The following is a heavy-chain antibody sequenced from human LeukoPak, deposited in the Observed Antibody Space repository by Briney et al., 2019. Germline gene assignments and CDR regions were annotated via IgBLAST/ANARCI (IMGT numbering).Heavy chain of an antibody. CDR1: GGSISSSSYY. J-gene: IGHJ4*02. CDR2: IYYSGST. Sequence: SETLSLTCTVSGGSISSSSYYWGWIRQPPGKGLEWIGSIYYSGSTYYNPSLKSRVTISVDTSKNQSSLKLSSVTAADTAVYYCARTAGGNDFDYWGRGTLVTVSS. D-gene: IGHD4-23*01. V-gene: IGHV4-39*01. CDR3: ARTAGGNDFDY.